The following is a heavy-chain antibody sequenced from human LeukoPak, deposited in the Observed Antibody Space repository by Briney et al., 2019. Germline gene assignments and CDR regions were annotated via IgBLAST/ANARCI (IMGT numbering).Heavy chain of an antibody. Sequence: GGSLRLSCAASGFTFSNFAMNWVRRAPGKGLEWVSTISGSGDGTYCADSVKGRFTISRDNSKNTLFLQMSNLSADDTALYYCAKGRLQEGTVFRGVITPVDYWGQGTLVTVTS. J-gene: IGHJ4*02. D-gene: IGHD3-10*01. CDR3: AKGRLQEGTVFRGVITPVDY. V-gene: IGHV3-23*01. CDR2: ISGSGDGT. CDR1: GFTFSNFA.